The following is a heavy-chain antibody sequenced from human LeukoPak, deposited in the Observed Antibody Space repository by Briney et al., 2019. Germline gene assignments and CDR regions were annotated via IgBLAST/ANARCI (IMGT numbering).Heavy chain of an antibody. Sequence: GESLRLSCAASGFIFSSHWMHWVRQAPEKGLVWVSRINTDGSSTDYADSVKGRFTISRDNAKNTVYLQMNSLRAEDTAVYYCARGVSGTGPDIWGLGTMVTVS. CDR3: ARGVSGTGPDI. V-gene: IGHV3-74*01. D-gene: IGHD5/OR15-5a*01. J-gene: IGHJ3*02. CDR1: GFIFSSHW. CDR2: INTDGSST.